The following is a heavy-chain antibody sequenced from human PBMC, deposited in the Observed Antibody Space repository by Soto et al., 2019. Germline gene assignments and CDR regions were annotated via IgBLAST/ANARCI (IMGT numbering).Heavy chain of an antibody. CDR2: IYWDDDQ. CDR3: AHKRDVSRGFKS. V-gene: IGHV2-5*02. J-gene: IGHJ5*01. Sequence: QITLKASGPTLVKPTQTLTLTCTFSGFSFSINGVAVGWIRQPPGQALEWLALIYWDDDQRYNPSLKNRLTSTKDTSRNQVVLTMTNMDPVDTATYYCAHKRDVSRGFKSWGQGTLVTVSS. CDR1: GFSFSINGVA.